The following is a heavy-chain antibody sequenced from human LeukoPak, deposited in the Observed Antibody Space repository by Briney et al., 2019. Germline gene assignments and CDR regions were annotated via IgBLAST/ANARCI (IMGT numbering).Heavy chain of an antibody. CDR2: IYYSGST. CDR3: ARGTQGWLVPDY. Sequence: SETLSLTCTVSGGSISSYYWSWIRQPPGKGLEWIGYIYYSGSTNYNPSLKSRVTISVDTSKNQFSLKLSSVTAADTAVYYCARGTQGWLVPDYWGQGTLVTVSS. CDR1: GGSISSYY. V-gene: IGHV4-59*12. J-gene: IGHJ4*02. D-gene: IGHD6-19*01.